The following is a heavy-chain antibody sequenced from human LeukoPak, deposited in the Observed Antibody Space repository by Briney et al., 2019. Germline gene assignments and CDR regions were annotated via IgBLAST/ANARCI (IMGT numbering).Heavy chain of an antibody. J-gene: IGHJ4*02. D-gene: IGHD1-26*01. CDR2: IYTGGGT. CDR3: ASLPVGVDY. Sequence: GGSLRLSCVASRIIVSSNYMTWVRQAPGKGLEWVSVIYTGGGTYYADSVKGRFTISRDNSKNTLHLQMNSLRAEDTAVYYCASLPVGVDYWGQGTLVTVSS. CDR1: RIIVSSNY. V-gene: IGHV3-66*01.